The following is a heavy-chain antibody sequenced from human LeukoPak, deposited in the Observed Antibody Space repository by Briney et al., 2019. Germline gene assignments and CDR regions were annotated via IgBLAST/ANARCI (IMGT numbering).Heavy chain of an antibody. Sequence: ASVKVSCKASGCTFTGYYMHWVRQAPGQGLEWMGRINPNSGGTNYAQKFQGRVTMTRDTSISTAYMELSRLRSDDTAVYYCARVRWGEGSFDYWGQGTLVTVSS. J-gene: IGHJ4*02. CDR2: INPNSGGT. D-gene: IGHD7-27*01. V-gene: IGHV1-2*06. CDR1: GCTFTGYY. CDR3: ARVRWGEGSFDY.